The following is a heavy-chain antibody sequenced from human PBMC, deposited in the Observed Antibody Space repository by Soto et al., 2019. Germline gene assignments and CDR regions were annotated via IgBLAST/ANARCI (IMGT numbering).Heavy chain of an antibody. CDR3: AREGGELQIFDY. J-gene: IGHJ4*02. D-gene: IGHD1-7*01. CDR2: ISSRSSTI. V-gene: IGHV3-48*02. Sequence: EVQLVESGGGLVQPGGSLRLSCAASGFAFSSYSMNWVRQAPGKGLEWVSYISSRSSTIYYADSVKGRLTISRDNARNSLYLQMNRLRDEDTAVYYCAREGGELQIFDYWGQGTLVTVSS. CDR1: GFAFSSYS.